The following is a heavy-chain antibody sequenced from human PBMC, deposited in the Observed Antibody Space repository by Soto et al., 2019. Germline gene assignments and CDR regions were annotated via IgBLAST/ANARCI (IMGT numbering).Heavy chain of an antibody. Sequence: GGSLRLSCAASGFGFSNAWMSWVRQAPGKGLEWVGRIKSETDGETTDYVAPVKGRFTISRDDSKNTLYLQMNSLKIEDTAVYYCTTDLNGGFDYWGRGTLVTVSS. J-gene: IGHJ4*02. D-gene: IGHD2-8*01. CDR3: TTDLNGGFDY. CDR2: IKSETDGETT. V-gene: IGHV3-15*01. CDR1: GFGFSNAW.